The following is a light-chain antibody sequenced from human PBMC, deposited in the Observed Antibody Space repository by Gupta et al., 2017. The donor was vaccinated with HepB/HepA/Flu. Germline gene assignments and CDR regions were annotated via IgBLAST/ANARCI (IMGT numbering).Light chain of an antibody. CDR2: ENN. Sequence: SVLTHPPSVSAAPGQKVTISSSGSTSNIAINSVSWYRQLPPAAPKLLIYENNKRPSGIADRFAASKSGASATLGITGLQTGEEADDYCGTWDSSRGVGVFGGGTKLTVL. CDR1: TSNIAINS. V-gene: IGLV1-51*01. CDR3: GTWDSSRGVGV. J-gene: IGLJ3*02.